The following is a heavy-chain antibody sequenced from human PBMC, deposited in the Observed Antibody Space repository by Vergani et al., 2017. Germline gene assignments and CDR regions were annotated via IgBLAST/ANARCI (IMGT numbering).Heavy chain of an antibody. CDR2: ISRDSGTI. V-gene: IGHV3-48*01. D-gene: IGHD2-15*01. Sequence: EVQLVESGGGLVQPGGSLRLSCEASGFTFSSHSLTWIRQAPGKGPEWVSYISRDSGTIYYGDSVKGRFSTSRDNAKNSLYLQMNSLRVEDTAVYYCARDPPDCSGDSCYHEMDVWGQGTTVTV. J-gene: IGHJ6*02. CDR3: ARDPPDCSGDSCYHEMDV. CDR1: GFTFSSHS.